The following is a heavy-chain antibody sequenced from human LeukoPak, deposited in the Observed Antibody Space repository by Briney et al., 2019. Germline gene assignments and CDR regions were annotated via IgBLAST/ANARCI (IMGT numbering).Heavy chain of an antibody. V-gene: IGHV3-74*01. CDR1: GFTFTNYW. J-gene: IGHJ4*02. D-gene: IGHD6-6*01. CDR3: VGTIASRGSEY. CDR2: LPPDELGI. Sequence: GGSLRLSCAASGFTFTNYWMHWVRQAPGMGLVWVSRLPPDELGIIYADSVKGRFTVSRDNAKNTVYLQMNNLRVDDTAMYYCVGTIASRGSEYWGQGALVTVSS.